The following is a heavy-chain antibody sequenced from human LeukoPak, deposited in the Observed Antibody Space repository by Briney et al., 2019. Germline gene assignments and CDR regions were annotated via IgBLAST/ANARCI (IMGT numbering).Heavy chain of an antibody. D-gene: IGHD3-10*01. CDR1: GFTFSSYA. CDR2: ISGSGGST. CDR3: AKDLYGSGSRNAFDI. Sequence: GGSLRLSCAASGFTFSSYAMSWVRQAPGKGLEWVSAISGSGGSTYYADSVKGRFTTSRDNSKNTLYVQMNSLRAEDTAVYYCAKDLYGSGSRNAFDIWGQGTMVTVSS. J-gene: IGHJ3*02. V-gene: IGHV3-23*01.